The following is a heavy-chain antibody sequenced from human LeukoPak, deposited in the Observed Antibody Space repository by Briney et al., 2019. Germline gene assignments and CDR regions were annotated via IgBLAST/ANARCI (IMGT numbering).Heavy chain of an antibody. CDR3: ARQVAVAAWEY. D-gene: IGHD6-19*01. CDR2: IYPGDSET. J-gene: IGHJ4*02. V-gene: IGHV5-51*01. Sequence: GESLKISCKGSGYSFISYWIGWVRQMPGKGLEWMGIIYPGDSETRYSPSFQGQVTISADKSINTAYPQWSSLKASDTAMYYCARQVAVAAWEYWGQGTLVTVSS. CDR1: GYSFISYW.